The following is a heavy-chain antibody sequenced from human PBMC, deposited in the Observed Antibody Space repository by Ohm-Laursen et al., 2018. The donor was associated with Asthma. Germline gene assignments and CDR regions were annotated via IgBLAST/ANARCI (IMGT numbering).Heavy chain of an antibody. V-gene: IGHV4-59*01. J-gene: IGHJ6*02. Sequence: GTLSLTCTVSGGSISSYYWSWIRQPPGKGLEWIGYIYYSGSTNYNPSLKSRVTISVDTSKNQFSLKLSSVTAADTAVYYCARGGATVATRAKYYYYYGMDVWGQGTTVTVSS. CDR3: ARGGATVATRAKYYYYYGMDV. CDR1: GGSISSYY. CDR2: IYYSGST. D-gene: IGHD1-26*01.